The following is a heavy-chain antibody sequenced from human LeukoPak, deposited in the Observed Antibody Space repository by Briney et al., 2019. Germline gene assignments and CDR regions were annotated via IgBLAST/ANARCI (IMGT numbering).Heavy chain of an antibody. D-gene: IGHD2-15*01. Sequence: SETLSLTWDVSGXSITQTNDWTWVRQPPGKGLEWIGEVNLQGGTNYNPSLLRRVAISVDTSANHVSLQMTSVTAADTAVYYCARANSGKYCSGGSCYRHYYYYYGMDVWGQGTTVTVSS. CDR3: ARANSGKYCSGGSCYRHYYYYYGMDV. CDR2: VNLQGGT. V-gene: IGHV4-4*02. CDR1: GXSITQTND. J-gene: IGHJ6*02.